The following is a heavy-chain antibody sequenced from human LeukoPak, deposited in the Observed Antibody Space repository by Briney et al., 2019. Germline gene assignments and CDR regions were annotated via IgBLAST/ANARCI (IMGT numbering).Heavy chain of an antibody. CDR3: ARDTYYYDSSGYYSGAFDI. V-gene: IGHV1-18*01. D-gene: IGHD3-22*01. Sequence: ASVKVSCKASGHTFTSYGISWVRQAPGQGLEWMGWISAYNGNTNYAQKLQGRVTMTTDTSTSTAYMELRSLRSDDTAVYFCARDTYYYDSSGYYSGAFDIWGQGTMVTVSS. CDR2: ISAYNGNT. J-gene: IGHJ3*02. CDR1: GHTFTSYG.